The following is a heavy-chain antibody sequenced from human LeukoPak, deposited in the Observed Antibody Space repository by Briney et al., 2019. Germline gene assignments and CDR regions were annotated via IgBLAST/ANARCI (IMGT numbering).Heavy chain of an antibody. D-gene: IGHD6-19*01. V-gene: IGHV1-18*01. CDR2: ISAYNGNT. CDR3: ARDFLYSSGRYEGY. Sequence: ASVKVSCKASGYTFTSYAISWVRQAPGQGLEWMGWISAYNGNTNYAQKLQGRVTMTTDTSTSTAYMELRSLRSDDTAVYYCARDFLYSSGRYEGYWGQGTLVTVSS. J-gene: IGHJ4*02. CDR1: GYTFTSYA.